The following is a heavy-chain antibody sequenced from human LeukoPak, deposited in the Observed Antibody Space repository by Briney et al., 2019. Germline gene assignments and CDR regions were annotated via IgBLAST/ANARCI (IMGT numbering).Heavy chain of an antibody. CDR2: IYYSGST. Sequence: PSETLSLTCTVSGGSISSYYWSWIRQPPGKGLEWIGYIYYSGSTNYNPSLKSRVTISVDTSKNQFSLKLSSVTAADTAVYYCARDQGQLAPDYWGQGTLVTVSS. J-gene: IGHJ4*02. CDR3: ARDQGQLAPDY. CDR1: GGSISSYY. V-gene: IGHV4-59*01. D-gene: IGHD6-13*01.